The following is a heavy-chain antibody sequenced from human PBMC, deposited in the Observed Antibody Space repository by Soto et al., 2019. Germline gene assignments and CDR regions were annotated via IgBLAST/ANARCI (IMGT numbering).Heavy chain of an antibody. CDR1: GFTFSSYA. Sequence: QMQLVESGGGVVQPGRSLRLSCAASGFTFSSYAMHWVRQAPGKGLEWVAVISYDGSNKYYADSVKGRFTISRDNSKNTLYLQMNSLRAEDTAVYYCARVGGYGGNSGGAIDYWGQGTLVTVSS. D-gene: IGHD4-17*01. V-gene: IGHV3-30-3*01. CDR3: ARVGGYGGNSGGAIDY. J-gene: IGHJ4*02. CDR2: ISYDGSNK.